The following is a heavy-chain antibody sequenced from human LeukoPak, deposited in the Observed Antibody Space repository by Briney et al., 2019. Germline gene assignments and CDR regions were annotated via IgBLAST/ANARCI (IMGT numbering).Heavy chain of an antibody. CDR3: TRETYYYDSSAYVIDY. Sequence: PSETLSLTCTVSGYSISSDYYWGWIRQPPGKGLEWIGSIYDSGNTYYNPSLKSRVTMSVDMSKNQFSPKLSSVTAADTAVYYCTRETYYYDSSAYVIDYWGQGTLVTVSS. D-gene: IGHD3-22*01. J-gene: IGHJ4*02. V-gene: IGHV4-38-2*02. CDR1: GYSISSDYY. CDR2: IYDSGNT.